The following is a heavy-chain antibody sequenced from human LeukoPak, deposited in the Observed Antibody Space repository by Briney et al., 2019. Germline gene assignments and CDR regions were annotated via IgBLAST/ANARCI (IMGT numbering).Heavy chain of an antibody. CDR2: IEPTDSYT. D-gene: IGHD5-18*01. J-gene: IGHJ4*02. Sequence: GESRTCSCKGSGYSFTSDGISCVRQMPGKGLEWMWRIEPTDSYTNYSPSFQGHVTISADKSIRIAYLQWSSLKASDTAMYYCARQGVDTAMVAFDYWGQGTLVTVSS. CDR3: ARQGVDTAMVAFDY. CDR1: GYSFTSDG. V-gene: IGHV5-10-1*01.